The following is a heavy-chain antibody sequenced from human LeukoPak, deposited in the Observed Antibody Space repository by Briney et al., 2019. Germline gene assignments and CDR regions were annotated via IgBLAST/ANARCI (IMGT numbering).Heavy chain of an antibody. CDR2: IYPGDSDT. Sequence: GESLKISRKGSGYSFTSYWIGWVRQMPGKGLEWMGIIYPGDSDTRYSPSFQGQVTISADKSISTAYLQWSSLKASDTAMYYCARLLYYYDSSGFFFDYWGQGTLVTVSS. D-gene: IGHD3-22*01. J-gene: IGHJ4*02. CDR1: GYSFTSYW. V-gene: IGHV5-51*01. CDR3: ARLLYYYDSSGFFFDY.